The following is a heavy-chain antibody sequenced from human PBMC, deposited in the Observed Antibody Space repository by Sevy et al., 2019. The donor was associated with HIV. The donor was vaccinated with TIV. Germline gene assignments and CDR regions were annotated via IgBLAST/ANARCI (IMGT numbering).Heavy chain of an antibody. V-gene: IGHV3-21*01. CDR1: GFTFSSYS. J-gene: IGHJ6*02. CDR2: ISSSSSYI. Sequence: GGSLRLSCAASGFTFSSYSMNWVRQAPGKGLEWVSSISSSSSYIYYADSVKGRFTISRDNAKNSLYLKMNSLRAEDTAVYYCARDVGVTMVRGVISDYYYGMDVWGQGTTVTVSS. CDR3: ARDVGVTMVRGVISDYYYGMDV. D-gene: IGHD3-10*01.